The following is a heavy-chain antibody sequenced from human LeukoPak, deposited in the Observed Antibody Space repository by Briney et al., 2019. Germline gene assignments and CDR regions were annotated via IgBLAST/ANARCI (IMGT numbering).Heavy chain of an antibody. Sequence: GGSLRLSCAASGFTFSSYSMNWVRQAPGKGLEWVSYISSSSSTIYYADSVKGRFTISRDNARNSLYLQMNSLRDEDTAVYYCARDGPNYVWGSYRYDYYGMDVWGQGTTVTVSS. V-gene: IGHV3-48*02. J-gene: IGHJ6*02. D-gene: IGHD3-16*02. CDR2: ISSSSSTI. CDR3: ARDGPNYVWGSYRYDYYGMDV. CDR1: GFTFSSYS.